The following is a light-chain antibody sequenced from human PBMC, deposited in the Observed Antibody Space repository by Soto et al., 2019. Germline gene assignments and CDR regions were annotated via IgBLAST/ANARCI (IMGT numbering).Light chain of an antibody. CDR1: QSVSSSY. CDR2: GAS. CDR3: QQYGISAT. Sequence: EIVLTQSPGTLSLSPRERATLSCRASQSVSSSYLAWYQQKPGQAPRLLIYGASSRATGIPDRFSGSGSGTDFTLTISRLEPEDFAVYYCQQYGISATFGQGTRLEIK. J-gene: IGKJ5*01. V-gene: IGKV3-20*01.